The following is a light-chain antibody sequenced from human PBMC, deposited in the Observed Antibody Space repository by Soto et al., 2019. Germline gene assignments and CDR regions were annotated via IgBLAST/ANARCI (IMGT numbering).Light chain of an antibody. V-gene: IGKV4-1*01. CDR1: QSIFYSSNHKNY. CDR2: WAS. J-gene: IGKJ2*01. CDR3: QQYDETPPYT. Sequence: DIVMTQSPDSLAVSLGERAAINCTFSQSIFYSSNHKNYLAWYQQKPGHPPKLLIYWASTRESGVPDRFSGSESGTDCTLTISSLQAEDVAVYYCQQYDETPPYTVGQGTKLEIK.